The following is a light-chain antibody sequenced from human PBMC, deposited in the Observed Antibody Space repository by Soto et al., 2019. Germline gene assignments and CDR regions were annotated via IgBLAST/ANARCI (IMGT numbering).Light chain of an antibody. J-gene: IGLJ1*01. Sequence: QSALTQPASVSGSPGQSITISCTGTSSDVGGYNAVSWYQQHPDKAPKLMIYDVTNRPSGASTRFSGSKSGNTASLTISGLQAEDEADYYCASFASDGAYVFGTGTQLTVL. CDR2: DVT. V-gene: IGLV2-14*01. CDR3: ASFASDGAYV. CDR1: SSDVGGYNA.